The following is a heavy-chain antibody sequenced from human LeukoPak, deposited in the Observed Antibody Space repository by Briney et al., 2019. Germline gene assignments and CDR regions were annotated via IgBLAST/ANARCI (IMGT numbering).Heavy chain of an antibody. V-gene: IGHV3-23*01. J-gene: IGHJ4*02. CDR2: ISGRGGST. CDR3: AKALVVPAAGYYFDD. CDR1: GFTFSSYA. Sequence: GGSLRLSCAASGFTFSSYAMSWVRQAPGKGLEWVSVISGRGGSTYYADSVKGRFTVSRDNSKNTLYLQMNSLRAEDTALYYCAKALVVPAAGYYFDDWGQGTLVTVSS. D-gene: IGHD2-2*01.